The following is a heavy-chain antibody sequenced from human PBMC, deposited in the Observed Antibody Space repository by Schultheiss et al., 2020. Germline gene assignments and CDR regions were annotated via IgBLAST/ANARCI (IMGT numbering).Heavy chain of an antibody. CDR1: GGSISSYY. CDR3: ARYGAWLGWWFDP. CDR2: IYYSGST. D-gene: IGHD3-22*01. Sequence: SATLSLTCTVSGGSISSYYWSWIRQPPGKGLEWIGYIYYSGSTYYNPSLKSRVTISVDTSKNQFSLKLSSVTAADTAVYYCARYGAWLGWWFDPWGQGTLVTVSS. V-gene: IGHV4-59*06. J-gene: IGHJ5*02.